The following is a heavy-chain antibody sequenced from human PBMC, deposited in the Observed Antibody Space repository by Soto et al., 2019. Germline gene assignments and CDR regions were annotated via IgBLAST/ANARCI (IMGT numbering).Heavy chain of an antibody. CDR1: GGSISSGGYY. J-gene: IGHJ6*02. V-gene: IGHV4-31*03. Sequence: SETLSLTCTVSGGSISSGGYYWSWIRQHPGKGLEWIGYIYYSGSTYYNPSLKSRVTISVDTSKNQFSLKLSSATAADTAVYYCARGGYSSGWPHYYGMDVWGQGTTVTVSS. CDR3: ARGGYSSGWPHYYGMDV. D-gene: IGHD6-19*01. CDR2: IYYSGST.